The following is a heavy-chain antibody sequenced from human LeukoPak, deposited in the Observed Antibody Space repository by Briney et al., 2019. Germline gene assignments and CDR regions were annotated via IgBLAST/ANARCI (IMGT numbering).Heavy chain of an antibody. V-gene: IGHV4-59*11. D-gene: IGHD2-21*02. Sequence: SETLSLTCAVSGDSISGHPWSWIRQPPGKGLDYIGYIDSNGGTNYNPSLKTRVTISVDTSTNQFSLNLNSVTAADTAVYYCARLAKCDGDCYSFDFWGQGMLVTVSS. CDR1: GDSISGHP. CDR2: IDSNGGT. J-gene: IGHJ4*02. CDR3: ARLAKCDGDCYSFDF.